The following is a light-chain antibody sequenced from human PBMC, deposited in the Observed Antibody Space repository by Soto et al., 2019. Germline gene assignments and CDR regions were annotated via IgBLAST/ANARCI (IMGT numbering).Light chain of an antibody. CDR3: SSYAGSNTPLYV. CDR2: EVS. Sequence: QSAPTQPASVSGSPGQSITISCTGTSSDVGGYNYVSWYQQYPDKAPKLMIFEVSNRPSGVSNRFSGSKSGNTASLTISGLQAEDGADYYCSSYAGSNTPLYVFGTGTKLTVL. J-gene: IGLJ1*01. V-gene: IGLV2-14*01. CDR1: SSDVGGYNY.